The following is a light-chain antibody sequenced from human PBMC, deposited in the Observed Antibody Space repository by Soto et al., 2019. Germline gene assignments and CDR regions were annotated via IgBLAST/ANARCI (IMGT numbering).Light chain of an antibody. CDR3: SSYTSSSTGV. CDR1: SSDVGTYNY. CDR2: DVS. Sequence: QSALTQPRSVSGPPGQSVSISCSGTSSDVGTYNYVSWYQQHPGKAPKLMIYDVSKRPSGVPDRFSGSKSGNTASLTISGLQAEDEADYYCSSYTSSSTGVFGTGTKLTVL. J-gene: IGLJ1*01. V-gene: IGLV2-11*01.